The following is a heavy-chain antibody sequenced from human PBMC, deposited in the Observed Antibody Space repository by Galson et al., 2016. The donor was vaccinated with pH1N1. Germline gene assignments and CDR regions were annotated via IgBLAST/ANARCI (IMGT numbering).Heavy chain of an antibody. Sequence: QSGAEVKKPGESLKISCEGFGYSLTNYWIVWVRQMPGKGLEWMGIIYLGDSHTTYSTSFQGQVTISADKSSSTAYLERSSLKASDTATYYCASTRPETRHFDWQKPHFFDYWGQGTLVTVSS. V-gene: IGHV5-51*01. CDR2: IYLGDSHT. CDR3: ASTRPETRHFDWQKPHFFDY. J-gene: IGHJ4*02. CDR1: GYSLTNYW. D-gene: IGHD3-9*01.